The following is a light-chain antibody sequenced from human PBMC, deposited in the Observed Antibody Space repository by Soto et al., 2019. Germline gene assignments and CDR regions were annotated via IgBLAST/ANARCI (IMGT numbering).Light chain of an antibody. CDR1: SGSIASNY. CDR2: EDN. V-gene: IGLV6-57*04. Sequence: NFMLTQPHSVSESPGKTVTISCTRSSGSIASNYVQWYQQRPGSAPTTVIYEDNQRPSGVPERFSGSIDSSSNSASLTISGLKTEDEADYYCESYGVFGTGTKVTVL. CDR3: ESYGV. J-gene: IGLJ1*01.